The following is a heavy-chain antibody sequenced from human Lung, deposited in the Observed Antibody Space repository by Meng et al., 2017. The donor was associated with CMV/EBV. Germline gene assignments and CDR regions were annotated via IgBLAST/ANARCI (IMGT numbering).Heavy chain of an antibody. J-gene: IGHJ4*02. D-gene: IGHD6-19*01. CDR2: IYHSGST. Sequence: LRKHSGGLSTTVALSCGASSGCRCCGGVRQPPGEGLEWIGEIYHSGSTNYNPSLKSRVTISVDKSKNQFSLKLSSVTAADTAVYYCASFPPPGKQWLVTDYWGQGTLVTVSS. V-gene: IGHV4-4*02. CDR3: ASFPPPGKQWLVTDY. CDR1: CGASSGCRC.